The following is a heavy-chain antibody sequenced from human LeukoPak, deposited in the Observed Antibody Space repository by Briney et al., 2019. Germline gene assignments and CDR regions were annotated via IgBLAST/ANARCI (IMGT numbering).Heavy chain of an antibody. V-gene: IGHV1-2*02. CDR1: GYTFTGYY. D-gene: IGHD6-13*01. CDR3: ARTAPYSSSWYANWFDP. J-gene: IGHJ5*02. CDR2: INPNSGGT. Sequence: ASVKVTCKASGYTFTGYYMHWVRQAPGQGLEWMGWINPNSGGTNYAQKFQGRVTMTRDTSISTAYMELSRLRSDDTAVYYCARTAPYSSSWYANWFDPWGQGTLVTVSS.